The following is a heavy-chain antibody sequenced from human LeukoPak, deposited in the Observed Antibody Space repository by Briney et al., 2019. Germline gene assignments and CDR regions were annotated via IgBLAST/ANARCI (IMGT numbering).Heavy chain of an antibody. Sequence: SETLSLTCTVSGGSMSSSSYYWGWIRQPPGKGLEWIGSIYYSGSTYYNPSLKSRVTISVDTSKNQFSLKLSSVTAADTAVYYCAGDSSSWYGNWFDPWGQGTLVTVSS. CDR1: GGSMSSSSYY. V-gene: IGHV4-39*07. CDR2: IYYSGST. J-gene: IGHJ5*02. CDR3: AGDSSSWYGNWFDP. D-gene: IGHD6-13*01.